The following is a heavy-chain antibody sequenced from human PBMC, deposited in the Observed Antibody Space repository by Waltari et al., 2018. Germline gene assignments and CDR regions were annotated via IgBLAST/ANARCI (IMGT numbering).Heavy chain of an antibody. V-gene: IGHV4-4*02. CDR1: GGSIYINHW. CDR2: IYHTGST. J-gene: IGHJ4*02. CDR3: ASRAVAGNNFDY. D-gene: IGHD6-19*01. Sequence: QVQLPESGPGLVKPLGTLSLTCAVSGGSIYINHWWSWVRQAPGKGLDWIGEIYHTGSTNYNPALKSRVTISVDKSRNHFSLNLTSVTVADTALYYCASRAVAGNNFDYWGQGRLVTVSS.